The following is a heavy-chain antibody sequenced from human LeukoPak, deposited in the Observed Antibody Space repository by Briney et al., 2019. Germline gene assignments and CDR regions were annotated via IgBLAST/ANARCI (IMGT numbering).Heavy chain of an antibody. CDR2: IYYSGST. V-gene: IGHV4-30-4*07. CDR1: GGSISSGGYS. J-gene: IGHJ6*03. D-gene: IGHD2-15*01. CDR3: ARGVLLPGYYYYYMDV. Sequence: RPSETLSLTCAVSGGSISSGGYSWSWIRQPPGKGLEWIGYIYYSGSTYYNPSLKSRVTISVDTSKNQFSLKLSSVTAADTAVYYCARGVLLPGYYYYYMDVWGKGTTVTVSS.